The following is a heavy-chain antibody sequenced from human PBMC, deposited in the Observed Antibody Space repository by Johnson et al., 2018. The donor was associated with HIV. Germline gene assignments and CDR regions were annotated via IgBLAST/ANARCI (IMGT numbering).Heavy chain of an antibody. V-gene: IGHV3-74*02. CDR3: AKYNWNHDAFDI. Sequence: VQLVESGGGVVQPGGSLRLSCAASGFDFSSSWMHWVRQAPGKGLVWVSRIRNDGSETAYADSVKGRFFIYSDNSKNMLFLQMNSLRAEDTAMFYGAKYNWNHDAFDIRGQGTKVTVSS. CDR2: IRNDGSET. CDR1: GFDFSSSW. J-gene: IGHJ3*02. D-gene: IGHD1-20*01.